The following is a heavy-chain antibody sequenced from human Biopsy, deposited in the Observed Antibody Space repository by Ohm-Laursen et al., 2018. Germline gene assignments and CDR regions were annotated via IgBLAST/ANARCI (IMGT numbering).Heavy chain of an antibody. CDR1: GYSFSTYD. D-gene: IGHD6-6*01. V-gene: IGHV1-8*01. CDR2: MIPSSGKT. J-gene: IGHJ5*02. CDR3: ARGYSRRVSIFEASIYWFDT. Sequence: ASVKVPCNASGYSFSTYDVNWVRQTRGQGLEWMGWMIPSSGKTGYAQRLQGRVTLTMNTSISTAYMELSGLRSEDTAVYFCARGYSRRVSIFEASIYWFDTWGQGALVTVSS.